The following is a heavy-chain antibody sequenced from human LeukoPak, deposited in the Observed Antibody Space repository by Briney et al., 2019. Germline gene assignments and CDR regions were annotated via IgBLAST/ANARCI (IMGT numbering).Heavy chain of an antibody. Sequence: ASVKVSCKASGYTFTSYGISWERQAPGQGLEWMGWISAYNGNTNYAQKLQGRVTMTTDTSTSTAYMELRSLRSDDTAVYYCARAYDYVWGSYRYCSFEYWGQGTLVTVSS. D-gene: IGHD3-16*02. CDR3: ARAYDYVWGSYRYCSFEY. CDR2: ISAYNGNT. J-gene: IGHJ4*02. CDR1: GYTFTSYG. V-gene: IGHV1-18*01.